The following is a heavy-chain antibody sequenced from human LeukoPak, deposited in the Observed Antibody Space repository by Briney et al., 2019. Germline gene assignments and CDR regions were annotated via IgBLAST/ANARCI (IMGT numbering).Heavy chain of an antibody. CDR1: GYSFTGYY. J-gene: IGHJ4*02. CDR2: INPNSGGT. D-gene: IGHD6-19*01. CDR3: ARGYSSGWRPHDY. V-gene: IGHV1-2*02. Sequence: AAVKVSCKASGYSFTGYYMHWVRQAPGKGLEWMGWINPNSGGTNYAQKFQGRVTMTRDTSISTAYMELSRLRSDDTAVYYCARGYSSGWRPHDYWGQGTLVTVSS.